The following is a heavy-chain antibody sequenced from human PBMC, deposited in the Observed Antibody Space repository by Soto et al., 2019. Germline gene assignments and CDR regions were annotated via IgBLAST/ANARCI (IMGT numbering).Heavy chain of an antibody. CDR3: AREDLYYYDSRGVGCFDY. Sequence: PGESLKISCKGSGYSFTSYWISWVRQMPGKGLEWMGRIDPSDSYTNYSPSFQGHVTISADKSISTAYLQWSSLKASDTAMYYCAREDLYYYDSRGVGCFDYWGQGTLVTAPQ. CDR2: IDPSDSYT. CDR1: GYSFTSYW. V-gene: IGHV5-10-1*01. D-gene: IGHD3-22*01. J-gene: IGHJ4*02.